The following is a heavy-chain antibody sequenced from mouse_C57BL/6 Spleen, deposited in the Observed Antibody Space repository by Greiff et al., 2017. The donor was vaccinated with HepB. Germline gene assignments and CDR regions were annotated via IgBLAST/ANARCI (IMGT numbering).Heavy chain of an antibody. CDR3: ARSSLAYYSNSWFAY. CDR1: GYTFTSYN. CDR2: IYPGNGDT. D-gene: IGHD2-5*01. Sequence: SGAELVRPGASVKMSCKASGYTFTSYNMHWVKQTPRQGLEWIGAIYPGNGDTSYNQKFKGKATLTVDKSSSTAYMQLSSLTSEDSAVYFCARSSLAYYSNSWFAYWGQGTLVTVSA. V-gene: IGHV1-12*01. J-gene: IGHJ3*01.